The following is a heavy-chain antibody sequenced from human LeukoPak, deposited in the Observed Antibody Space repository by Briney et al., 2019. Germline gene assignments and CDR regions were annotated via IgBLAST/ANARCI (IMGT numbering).Heavy chain of an antibody. CDR2: IFYKGRN. CDR3: ARRHKHIYGYTVTEFDSRCFDH. CDR1: GGSISSYY. D-gene: IGHD5-18*01. Sequence: SETLSLTCSVSGGSISSYYWSWIRQPPAKGREGGGYIFYKGRNSYQPSLKSRVTITVDTSKNHLSLTLSSLTAPDTAVYYCARRHKHIYGYTVTEFDSRCFDHGGQGTLVTVSS. V-gene: IGHV4-59*13. J-gene: IGHJ4*02.